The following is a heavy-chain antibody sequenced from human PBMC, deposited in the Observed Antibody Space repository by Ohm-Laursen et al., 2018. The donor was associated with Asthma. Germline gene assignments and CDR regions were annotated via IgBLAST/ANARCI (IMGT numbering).Heavy chain of an antibody. Sequence: TLSLTCSVSGGSISSYYWSWIRQPPGKGLEWIGYIYYSGSTNYNPSLKSRVTISVDTSKNQFSLKLSSVTAADTAVYYCARGTLTMIEYWGQGTLVTVSS. CDR2: IYYSGST. D-gene: IGHD3-22*01. V-gene: IGHV4-59*01. CDR1: GGSISSYY. CDR3: ARGTLTMIEY. J-gene: IGHJ4*02.